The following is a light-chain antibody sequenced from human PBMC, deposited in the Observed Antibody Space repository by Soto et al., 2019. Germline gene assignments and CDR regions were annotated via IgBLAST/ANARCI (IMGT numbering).Light chain of an antibody. Sequence: EVVMTQSPATLSVSPGERGTLSCRASQSVGRNLAWYQQKPGQAPRLLIYGASTRATGIPDRFSGSGSGTDFTLTVSRLEPEDFAVYYCQQFGDSLTFGGGTKVEI. CDR3: QQFGDSLT. CDR2: GAS. V-gene: IGKV3-20*01. J-gene: IGKJ4*01. CDR1: QSVGRN.